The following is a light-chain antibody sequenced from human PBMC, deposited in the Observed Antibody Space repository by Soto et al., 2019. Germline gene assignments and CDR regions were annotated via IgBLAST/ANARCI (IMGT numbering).Light chain of an antibody. V-gene: IGKV1-9*01. Sequence: DIKLTQSPSFLSASVGDRVTITCRASQGIRSYLAWYSQKPGKAPKLLIYAASNLGSGVPSRFSGSGAGTECTRTISGLQPDDVTTDYCQQYTSYSRAFGQGTKVDIK. CDR2: AAS. CDR1: QGIRSY. CDR3: QQYTSYSRA. J-gene: IGKJ1*01.